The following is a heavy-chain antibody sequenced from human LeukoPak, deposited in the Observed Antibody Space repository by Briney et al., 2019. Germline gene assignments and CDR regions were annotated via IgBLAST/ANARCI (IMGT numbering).Heavy chain of an antibody. V-gene: IGHV3-20*04. Sequence: AGGSLRLSCAASGFTFDDYGMSWVRQAPGKGLEWVSGINWNGGSTGYADSVKGRFTISRDNAKNSLYLQMNSLRAEDTAVYYCAKNEGSNYYYYYYMDVWGKGTTVTVSS. CDR1: GFTFDDYG. CDR2: INWNGGST. CDR3: AKNEGSNYYYYYYMDV. D-gene: IGHD4-11*01. J-gene: IGHJ6*03.